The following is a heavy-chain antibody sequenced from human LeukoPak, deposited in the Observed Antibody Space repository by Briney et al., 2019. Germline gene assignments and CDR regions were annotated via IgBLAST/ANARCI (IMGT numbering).Heavy chain of an antibody. J-gene: IGHJ6*03. V-gene: IGHV3-15*01. CDR2: IKSKTDGGTT. Sequence: GALRLSCAASGFIFRNYWMTWVRQTPGKGLEWVGRIKSKTDGGTTDYAASVKGRFTISRDDSKNTLYLQMNSLKTEDTAVYYCTTDLTNRVWYYYYMDVWGKGTTVTVSS. D-gene: IGHD1-1*01. CDR3: TTDLTNRVWYYYYMDV. CDR1: GFIFRNYW.